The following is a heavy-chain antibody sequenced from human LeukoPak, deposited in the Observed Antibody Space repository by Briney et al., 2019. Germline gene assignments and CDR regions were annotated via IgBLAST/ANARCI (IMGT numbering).Heavy chain of an antibody. Sequence: GGSLRLSCAASGFTFSSYRLYWVRQAPGKGLEWVSFISAGSSYLSYADSVKGRFSISRDNAGNSLYLQMNSLTAEDTAIYYCARDMGRELPPLVYWGQGTLVTVSS. V-gene: IGHV3-21*01. CDR3: ARDMGRELPPLVY. CDR1: GFTFSSYR. J-gene: IGHJ4*02. D-gene: IGHD3-10*01. CDR2: ISAGSSYL.